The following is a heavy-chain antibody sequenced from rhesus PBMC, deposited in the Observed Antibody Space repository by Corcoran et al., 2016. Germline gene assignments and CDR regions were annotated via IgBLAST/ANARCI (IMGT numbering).Heavy chain of an antibody. V-gene: IGHV3-30*02. CDR2: IKRKSDGGTV. D-gene: IGHD4-23*01. CDR1: GFTLPVSR. Sequence: EVQLLESGAGLVQSGGSLSLPWSASGFTLPVSRITWVRQAPGKGLDWVARIKRKSDGGTVDYAASVKGRFTISRDDSKNTLYLQMNSLKTEDTAVYYCTTDISGYSNLIDYWGQGVLVTVSS. J-gene: IGHJ4*01. CDR3: TTDISGYSNLIDY.